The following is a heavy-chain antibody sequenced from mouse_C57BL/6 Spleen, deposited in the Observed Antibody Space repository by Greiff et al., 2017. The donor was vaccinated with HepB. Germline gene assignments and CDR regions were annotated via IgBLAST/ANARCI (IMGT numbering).Heavy chain of an antibody. V-gene: IGHV1-80*01. CDR3: ARERFYYYGSSYFDY. J-gene: IGHJ2*01. D-gene: IGHD1-1*01. Sequence: VQLQQSGAELVKPGASVKISCKASGYAFSSYWMNWVKQRPGKGLEWIGQIYPGDGDTNYNGKFKGKATLTADKSSSTAYMQLSSLTSEDSAVLCCARERFYYYGSSYFDYWGQGTTLTVSS. CDR1: GYAFSSYW. CDR2: IYPGDGDT.